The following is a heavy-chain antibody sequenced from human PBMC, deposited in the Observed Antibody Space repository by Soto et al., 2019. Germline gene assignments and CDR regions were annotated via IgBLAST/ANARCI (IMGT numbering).Heavy chain of an antibody. Sequence: QVQLVESGGGVVQPGRSLRLSCAASGFTFSSYGMHWVRQAPGKGLEWVAVISYDGSNKYYADSVKGRFTISRDNYKNTLYLQMNSLRSEDTAVDYCAKTLRYFDWLQDYWGQGTLVTVSS. CDR2: ISYDGSNK. D-gene: IGHD3-9*01. V-gene: IGHV3-30*18. J-gene: IGHJ4*02. CDR1: GFTFSSYG. CDR3: AKTLRYFDWLQDY.